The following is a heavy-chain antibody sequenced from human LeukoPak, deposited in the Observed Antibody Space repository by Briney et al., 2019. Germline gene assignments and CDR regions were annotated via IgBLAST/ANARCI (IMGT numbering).Heavy chain of an antibody. CDR3: ARVAAAGRYYFDY. Sequence: ASVKVSCKVSGYTLTELSMHWVRQAPGKGLEWMGGFDPEDGETIYAQKFQGRVTMTEDASTDTAYMELRSLRSDDTAVYYCARVAAAGRYYFDYWGQGTLVTVSS. D-gene: IGHD6-13*01. CDR2: FDPEDGET. CDR1: GYTLTELS. J-gene: IGHJ4*02. V-gene: IGHV1-24*01.